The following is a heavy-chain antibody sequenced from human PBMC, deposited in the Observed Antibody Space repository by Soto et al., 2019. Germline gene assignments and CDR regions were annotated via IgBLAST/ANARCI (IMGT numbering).Heavy chain of an antibody. CDR2: INWNGGST. D-gene: IGHD6-19*01. Sequence: GGSLRLSCAASGFTFDDYGMSWVRQAPGKGLEWVSGINWNGGSTGYADSVKGRFTISRDNAKNSLYLQMNSLRAEDTALYHCARDVVAGVGYWYFDLWGRGTLVTVSS. CDR3: ARDVVAGVGYWYFDL. J-gene: IGHJ2*01. V-gene: IGHV3-20*01. CDR1: GFTFDDYG.